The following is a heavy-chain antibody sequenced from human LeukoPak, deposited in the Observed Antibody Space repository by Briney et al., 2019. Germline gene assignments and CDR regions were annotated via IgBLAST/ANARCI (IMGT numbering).Heavy chain of an antibody. CDR1: GGSISSYY. Sequence: SETLSLTCTVSGGSISSYYWNWIRQPAAKGLEWIGRMYTSGTTHYNPSLRSRVTMPVDSSKNQFSLNLTSVTAADTAVYYCAREGSGRPLDYWGQGTLVTVSS. D-gene: IGHD1-26*01. V-gene: IGHV4-4*07. CDR3: AREGSGRPLDY. J-gene: IGHJ4*02. CDR2: MYTSGTT.